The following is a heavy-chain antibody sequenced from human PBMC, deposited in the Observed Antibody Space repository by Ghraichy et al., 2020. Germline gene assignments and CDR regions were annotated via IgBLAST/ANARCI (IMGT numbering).Heavy chain of an antibody. Sequence: LSLTCAGSGFIFSNYWMSWVRQAPGKGLEWVANIKQDGSEIYYVDSVKGRFTISRDNAKNSLYLQMNSLRAEDTAVYYCALGNYFDYWGQGTLVTVSS. CDR1: GFIFSNYW. D-gene: IGHD7-27*01. CDR2: IKQDGSEI. CDR3: ALGNYFDY. V-gene: IGHV3-7*03. J-gene: IGHJ4*02.